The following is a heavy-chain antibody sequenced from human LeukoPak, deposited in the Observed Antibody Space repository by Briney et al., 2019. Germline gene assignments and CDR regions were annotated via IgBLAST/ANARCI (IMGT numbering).Heavy chain of an antibody. CDR1: GYTFTGYY. CDR2: INPNSGGT. CDR3: ARDLRRSPYSGSYTKEREQESLFDY. D-gene: IGHD1-26*01. V-gene: IGHV1-2*02. Sequence: ASVKVSCKASGYTFTGYYMHWVRQAPGRGLEWMGWINPNSGGTNYAQKFQGRVTMTRDTSISTAYMELSRLRSDDTAVYYCARDLRRSPYSGSYTKEREQESLFDYWGQGTLVTVSS. J-gene: IGHJ4*02.